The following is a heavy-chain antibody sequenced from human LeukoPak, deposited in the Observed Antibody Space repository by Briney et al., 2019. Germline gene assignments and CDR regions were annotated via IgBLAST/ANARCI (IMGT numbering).Heavy chain of an antibody. CDR3: ARAPLGYFDY. CDR1: GFTFSDYY. Sequence: GGSLRLSCAASGFTFSDYYMSWIRQAPGKGLEWLSYISSSGSTIYYAYSVKGRFTISRDNAKNSLSLQMNSMRAEDTAVYYCARAPLGYFDYWGQGTLVTVSS. V-gene: IGHV3-11*01. CDR2: ISSSGSTI. J-gene: IGHJ4*02. D-gene: IGHD7-27*01.